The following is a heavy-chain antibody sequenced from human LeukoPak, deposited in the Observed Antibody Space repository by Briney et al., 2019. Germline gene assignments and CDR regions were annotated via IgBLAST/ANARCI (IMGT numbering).Heavy chain of an antibody. V-gene: IGHV3-7*02. J-gene: IGHJ4*02. CDR2: IKQDGSEK. D-gene: IGHD6-19*01. CDR3: ARLRSGWSFDY. Sequence: GSLRLSCAASEFTFSTYWMSWVRQAPGRGLEWVANIKQDGSEKYYVDSVRGRFTISRDNAKNSLYLQMNSLRAEDTAVYYCARLRSGWSFDYWGQGTLVTVSS. CDR1: EFTFSTYW.